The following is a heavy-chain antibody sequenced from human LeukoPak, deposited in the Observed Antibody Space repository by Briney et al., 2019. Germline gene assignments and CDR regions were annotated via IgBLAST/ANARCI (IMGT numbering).Heavy chain of an antibody. Sequence: GGSLRLSCAASGFTLSDYYMSWVRQAPGKGLEWVSYISSSGSTIYYADSVKGRFTISRDNAKNSLYLQMNSLRAEDTAVYYCARGTYYYDSSGYHHWGQGTLVTVSS. CDR3: ARGTYYYDSSGYHH. V-gene: IGHV3-11*04. CDR1: GFTLSDYY. D-gene: IGHD3-22*01. J-gene: IGHJ5*02. CDR2: ISSSGSTI.